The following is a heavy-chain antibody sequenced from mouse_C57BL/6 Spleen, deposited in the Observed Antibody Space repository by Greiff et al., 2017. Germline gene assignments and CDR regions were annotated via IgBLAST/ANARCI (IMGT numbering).Heavy chain of an antibody. D-gene: IGHD2-5*01. V-gene: IGHV5-17*01. CDR3: ARRSNGAWFAY. J-gene: IGHJ3*01. Sequence: EVQRVESGGGLVKPGGSLKLSCAASGFTFSDYGMHWVRQDPEKGLEWVAYISSGSSTIYYADTVKGRFTISRDNAKNTLFLQMTSLRSEDTAMYYCARRSNGAWFAYWGQGTLVTVSA. CDR2: ISSGSSTI. CDR1: GFTFSDYG.